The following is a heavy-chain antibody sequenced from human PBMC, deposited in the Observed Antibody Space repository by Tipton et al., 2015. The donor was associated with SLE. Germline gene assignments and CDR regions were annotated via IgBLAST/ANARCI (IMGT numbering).Heavy chain of an antibody. Sequence: SLRLSCAASGFTFSSYAMHWVRQAPGKGLEWVAVISYDGSNKYYADSVKGRFTISRDNSKNMLYLQMNSLRAEDTAVYYCPGELSLGMDIWGQGTMVTVSS. V-gene: IGHV3-30*04. CDR1: GFTFSSYA. CDR2: ISYDGSNK. J-gene: IGHJ3*02. D-gene: IGHD2-15*01. CDR3: PGELSLGMDI.